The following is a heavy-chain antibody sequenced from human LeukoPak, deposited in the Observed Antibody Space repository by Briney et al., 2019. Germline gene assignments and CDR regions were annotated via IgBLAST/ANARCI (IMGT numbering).Heavy chain of an antibody. Sequence: ASVKVSCKASGYTFTGYYMHWVRQAPGQGLEWMGWINPNSGGTSYAQKFQGRVTMTRDTSISTAYMELSRLRSDDTAVYYCARVEQQLVRFDPWGQGTLVTVSS. CDR2: INPNSGGT. V-gene: IGHV1-2*02. J-gene: IGHJ5*02. CDR3: ARVEQQLVRFDP. CDR1: GYTFTGYY. D-gene: IGHD6-13*01.